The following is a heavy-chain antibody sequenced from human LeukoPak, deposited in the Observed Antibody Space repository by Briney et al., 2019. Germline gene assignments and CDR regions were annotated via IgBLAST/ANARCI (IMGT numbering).Heavy chain of an antibody. CDR2: ISSSSSSRSHM. V-gene: IGHV3-21*01. D-gene: IGHD2/OR15-2a*01. J-gene: IGHJ4*02. CDR3: ARFFSRDDASFDY. CDR1: GFTFSTYV. Sequence: GGSLRLSCAASGFTFSTYVMNWVRHAPGKGLEGVSSISSSSSSRSHMYYADSVRGRFTISRDNAKNSVFLQMNSLRAEDTAVYYCARFFSRDDASFDYWGQGTLVTVSS.